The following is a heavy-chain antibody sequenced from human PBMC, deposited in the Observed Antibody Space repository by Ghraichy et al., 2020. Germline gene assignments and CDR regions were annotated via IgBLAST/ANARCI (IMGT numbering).Heavy chain of an antibody. D-gene: IGHD3-22*01. V-gene: IGHV3-23*01. CDR1: GFTFSSYA. J-gene: IGHJ4*02. CDR3: AKVGEYYYDSWSFDY. CDR2: ISGSGGST. Sequence: GGSLRLSCAASGFTFSSYAMSWVRQAPGKGLEWVSAISGSGGSTYYADSVKGRFTISRDNSKNTLYLQMNSLRAEDTAVYYCAKVGEYYYDSWSFDYWGQGTLVTVSS.